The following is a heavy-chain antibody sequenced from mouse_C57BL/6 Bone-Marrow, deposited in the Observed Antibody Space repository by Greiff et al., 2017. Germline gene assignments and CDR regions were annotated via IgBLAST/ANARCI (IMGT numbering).Heavy chain of an antibody. CDR3: GRLGGLPIAY. V-gene: IGHV5-17*01. Sequence: EVMLVESGEGLVKPGGSLKLSCAASGFTFSDYGMHWVRQAPEKGLEWVAYISSGSGTIYYADTVKGRFTISRDNANNTLFLQLTSLRSEDTAMYCCGRLGGLPIAYWGQGTLVTVSA. D-gene: IGHD2-4*01. CDR2: ISSGSGTI. CDR1: GFTFSDYG. J-gene: IGHJ3*01.